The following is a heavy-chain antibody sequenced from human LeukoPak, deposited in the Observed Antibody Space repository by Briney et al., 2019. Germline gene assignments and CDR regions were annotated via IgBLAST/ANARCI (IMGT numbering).Heavy chain of an antibody. Sequence: PGGSLRLSXAASGFTFSSYEMNWVRQAPGKGLEWVSYISSSGSTIYYADSVKGRFTISRDNAKNSLYLQMNSLRAEDTAVYYCARVTYSSGYNWGQGTLVTVSS. J-gene: IGHJ4*02. V-gene: IGHV3-48*03. CDR3: ARVTYSSGYN. CDR1: GFTFSSYE. D-gene: IGHD3-22*01. CDR2: ISSSGSTI.